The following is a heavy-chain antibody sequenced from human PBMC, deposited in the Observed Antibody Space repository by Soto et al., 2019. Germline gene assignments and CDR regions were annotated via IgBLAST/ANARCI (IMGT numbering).Heavy chain of an antibody. CDR1: GFIFSNNG. Sequence: TGGSLRLSCEGSGFIFSNNGMHWVRQAPGKGLEWVAFMSYDGSAKFLADSVKGRFTISRDNSKSTLFLHMSSLRAEDTAMYYCAIVRVADSPLDHWGQGTLVTVSS. J-gene: IGHJ4*02. V-gene: IGHV3-30*02. CDR3: AIVRVADSPLDH. D-gene: IGHD3-10*02. CDR2: MSYDGSAK.